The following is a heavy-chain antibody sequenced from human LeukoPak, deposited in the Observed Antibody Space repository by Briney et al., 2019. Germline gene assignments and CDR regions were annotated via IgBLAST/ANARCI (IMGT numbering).Heavy chain of an antibody. V-gene: IGHV3-7*02. CDR2: IKQDESEQ. CDR1: GFTFSGYW. Sequence: GGSLPLSCAASGFTFSGYWMSWVRQAPGKGLEGVARIKQDESEQYHVVSVKGRFTISRDNAKNTLHLQMNSLEAQDTAEYYCARVYNNNIGMAVGGKGTTVTV. D-gene: IGHD4-11*01. J-gene: IGHJ6*04. CDR3: ARVYNNNIGMAV.